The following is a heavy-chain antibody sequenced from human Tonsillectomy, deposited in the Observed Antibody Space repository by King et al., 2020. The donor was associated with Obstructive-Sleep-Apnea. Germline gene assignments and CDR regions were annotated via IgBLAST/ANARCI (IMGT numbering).Heavy chain of an antibody. CDR3: AGSSNRNSCDLPDY. CDR1: GFTFRTYG. J-gene: IGHJ4*02. CDR2: TSYDGTKK. V-gene: IGHV3-30*04. Sequence: VQLVESGGDVVQPGRSLRLSCAASGFTFRTYGMHWVRQAPGKGLEWIASTSYDGTKKDYVDSFRGRFTRSRDNYKNTRYLQMNSLGPEDTAMYYCAGSSNRNSCDLPDYWGQGTLVTVSS. D-gene: IGHD1-7*01.